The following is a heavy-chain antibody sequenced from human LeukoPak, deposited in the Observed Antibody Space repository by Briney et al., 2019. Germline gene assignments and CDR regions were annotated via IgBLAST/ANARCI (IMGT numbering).Heavy chain of an antibody. J-gene: IGHJ4*02. Sequence: AGGSLRLSCAASGFTFSSYWMSWVRQAPGKGLEWVANIKQDGSEKYYVDSVKGRFTISRDNSKNTLFLQMNSLRPEDTAVYHCAKVALFSGYYPPFDYWGQGTLVTVSS. V-gene: IGHV3-7*02. CDR2: IKQDGSEK. D-gene: IGHD3-22*01. CDR3: AKVALFSGYYPPFDY. CDR1: GFTFSSYW.